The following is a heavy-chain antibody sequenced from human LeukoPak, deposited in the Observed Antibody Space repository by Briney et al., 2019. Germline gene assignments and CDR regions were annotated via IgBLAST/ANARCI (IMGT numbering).Heavy chain of an antibody. Sequence: GGSLRLSCAASGFTFSSYGMHWVRQAPGKGLEWVAFIRYDGSNKYYADSVKGRFTISRDNSKNTLYLQMNSLRAEDTAVYYCAKDVDTAMGRSLDYWGQGTLVTVSS. CDR1: GFTFSSYG. CDR3: AKDVDTAMGRSLDY. J-gene: IGHJ4*02. CDR2: IRYDGSNK. D-gene: IGHD5-18*01. V-gene: IGHV3-30*02.